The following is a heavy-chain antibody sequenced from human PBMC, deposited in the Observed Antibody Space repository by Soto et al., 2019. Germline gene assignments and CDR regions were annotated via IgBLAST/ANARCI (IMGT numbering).Heavy chain of an antibody. J-gene: IGHJ6*02. CDR1: GGTFSSYA. CDR2: IIPIFGTA. Sequence: QVQLAQSGAEVKKPGSSVKVSCKASGGTFSSYAISWVRQAPGQGLEWMGGIIPIFGTANYAQKFQGRVTITADESTSTAYMELSSLRSEDTAVYYCARDRSRDGSDYYYYGMDVWGQGTTVTVSS. CDR3: ARDRSRDGSDYYYYGMDV. D-gene: IGHD5-12*01. V-gene: IGHV1-69*01.